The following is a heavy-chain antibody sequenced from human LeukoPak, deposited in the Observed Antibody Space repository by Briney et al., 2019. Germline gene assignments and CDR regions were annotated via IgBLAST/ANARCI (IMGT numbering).Heavy chain of an antibody. CDR3: ARDYYGSGSYYNSPVAHY. Sequence: GGSLRLSCAASGFTFSSYSMNWVRQAPGKGLEWVSYISSSSSTIYYADSVKGRFTISRDNAKNSLYLQMNSLRAEDTAVYYCARDYYGSGSYYNSPVAHYWGQGTLVTVSS. CDR2: ISSSSSTI. J-gene: IGHJ4*02. CDR1: GFTFSSYS. D-gene: IGHD3-10*01. V-gene: IGHV3-48*01.